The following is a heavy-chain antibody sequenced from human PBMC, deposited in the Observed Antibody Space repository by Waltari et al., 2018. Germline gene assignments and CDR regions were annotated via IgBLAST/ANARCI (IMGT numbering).Heavy chain of an antibody. V-gene: IGHV4-38-2*01. CDR1: RDSISGGYG. Sequence: QVQLQESGPAVVMPSETLSLTCAVSRDSISGGYGWSWIRHAPGKGLEWIGTIWGWTGDTFYNPSLESRVTISKDTSKNAFSLNLKSVAAADTAVYYCANRDCYGGGCRGRFDVWGPGVLVTVSS. CDR2: IWGWTGDT. D-gene: IGHD2-21*02. CDR3: ANRDCYGGGCRGRFDV. J-gene: IGHJ4*02.